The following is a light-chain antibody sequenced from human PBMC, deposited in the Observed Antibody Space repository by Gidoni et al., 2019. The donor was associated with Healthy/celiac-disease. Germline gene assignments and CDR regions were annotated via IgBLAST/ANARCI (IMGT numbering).Light chain of an antibody. CDR2: LGS. Sequence: DIVMTQSPLSLPVTPGEPASISCRSSQSLLHSNGYNYLDWYLQEPGQSPQLQIYLGSNRASGVPDRFGGSESGTDFTLKISRVEAEDVGVYYCMQALQTPPFTFXPXTKVDIK. CDR1: QSLLHSNGYNY. J-gene: IGKJ3*01. V-gene: IGKV2-28*01. CDR3: MQALQTPPFT.